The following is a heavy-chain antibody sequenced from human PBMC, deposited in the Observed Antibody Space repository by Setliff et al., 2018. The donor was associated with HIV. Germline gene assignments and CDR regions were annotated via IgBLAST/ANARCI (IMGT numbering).Heavy chain of an antibody. Sequence: GESLTISCAASGFTFSNAWMSWVRQAPGKGLEWVGRIKSKTDGGTTDYAAPVKGRFTISRDDSKNTLYLQMNSLKTEDTAVYYCTTAYITMIVVVNDAFDIWGQGTMVTVSS. CDR3: TTAYITMIVVVNDAFDI. V-gene: IGHV3-15*01. CDR1: GFTFSNAW. J-gene: IGHJ3*02. CDR2: IKSKTDGGTT. D-gene: IGHD3-22*01.